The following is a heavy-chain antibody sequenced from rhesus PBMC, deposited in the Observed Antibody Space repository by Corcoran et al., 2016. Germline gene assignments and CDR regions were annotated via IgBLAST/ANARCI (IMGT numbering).Heavy chain of an antibody. CDR3: AGTTAIYYYGLDS. J-gene: IGHJ6*01. Sequence: QLQLQESGPGLVKPSETLSLTCAVSGGSISSNYWSWIRQPPGKGLEWIGRISGSGGSTHSNPSLKSRVTISTDTSKNQFSLKLSSVTAADTAVYYCAGTTAIYYYGLDSWGQGVVVTVSS. V-gene: IGHV4-173*01. CDR2: ISGSGGST. D-gene: IGHD4-11*01. CDR1: GGSISSNY.